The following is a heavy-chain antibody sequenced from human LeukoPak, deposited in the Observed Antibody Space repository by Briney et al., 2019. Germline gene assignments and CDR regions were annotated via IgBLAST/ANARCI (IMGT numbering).Heavy chain of an antibody. J-gene: IGHJ4*02. CDR2: FHYSGTT. CDR3: ARSGAYCSGNSCPVGY. Sequence: SETLSLTCTVSGGSISSYYWSSIRQPPGKGLEWIGYFHYSGTTNYNPSLKSRVTISLDTSKNQFSLKVTSVTAADTAVYYCARSGAYCSGNSCPVGYWGQGTLVTVSS. D-gene: IGHD2-2*01. V-gene: IGHV4-59*12. CDR1: GGSISSYY.